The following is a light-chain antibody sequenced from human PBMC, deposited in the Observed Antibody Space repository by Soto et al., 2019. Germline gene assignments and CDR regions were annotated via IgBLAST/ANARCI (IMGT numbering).Light chain of an antibody. CDR1: SSDVGSYNY. J-gene: IGLJ2*01. CDR2: DVS. Sequence: QSVLTQPASVSGSPGQSITISCTGTSSDVGSYNYVSWYQQHPGNAPKLMIFDVSDRPAGVSNRFSGSKSGNTASLTISGLQAEDEADYYCNSYTTSNTYVVFGGGTKLTVL. CDR3: NSYTTSNTYVV. V-gene: IGLV2-14*01.